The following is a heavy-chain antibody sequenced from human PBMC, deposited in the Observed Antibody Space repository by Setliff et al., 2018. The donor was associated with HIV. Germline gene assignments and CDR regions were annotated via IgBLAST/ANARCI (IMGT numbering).Heavy chain of an antibody. CDR1: GYTLTELS. J-gene: IGHJ4*02. CDR2: FDPEDGET. D-gene: IGHD3-10*01. CDR3: AGRAYGSGSYFDY. V-gene: IGHV1-24*01. Sequence: ASVKVSCKVSGYTLTELSRHWVRQAPGKGLEWMGGFDPEDGETIYAQKFQGRVTMTEDTSTDSAYMELSRLRSEDTSVYYCAGRAYGSGSYFDYWGQGTLVTVSS.